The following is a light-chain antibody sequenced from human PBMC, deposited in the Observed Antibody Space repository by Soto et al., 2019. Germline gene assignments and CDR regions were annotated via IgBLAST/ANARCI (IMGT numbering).Light chain of an antibody. J-gene: IGLJ1*01. CDR1: SSNVGGYNY. Sequence: QSALTQPRSVSGSPGQSVTISCTGTSSNVGGYNYVSWYQQQPAKAPKLMIYDVAERPSGVPDRFSGSKSGNTASLTISGLQAEDEADYYCCSYAGGYTDVLGPGTKVTVL. CDR3: CSYAGGYTDV. V-gene: IGLV2-11*01. CDR2: DVA.